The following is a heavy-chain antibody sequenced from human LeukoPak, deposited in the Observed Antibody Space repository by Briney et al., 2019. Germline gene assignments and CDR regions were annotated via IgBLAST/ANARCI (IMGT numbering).Heavy chain of an antibody. CDR2: MNPNSGNT. J-gene: IGHJ3*02. CDR3: AREYYDFWSGYFDAFDI. D-gene: IGHD3-3*01. Sequence: ASVKVSCKASGYTFTSYDINWVRQATGQGLEWMGWMNPNSGNTGYAQKFQGRVTITRNTSISTAYMELSSLRSEDTAVYYCAREYYDFWSGYFDAFDIWGQGTMVTVSS. V-gene: IGHV1-8*03. CDR1: GYTFTSYD.